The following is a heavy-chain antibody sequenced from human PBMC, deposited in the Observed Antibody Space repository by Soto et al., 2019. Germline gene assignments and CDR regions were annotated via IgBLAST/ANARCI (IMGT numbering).Heavy chain of an antibody. CDR1: GFTFSSYW. CDR3: TKGYSGYDFAD. V-gene: IGHV3-74*01. J-gene: IGHJ4*02. CDR2: ISSDGRNT. D-gene: IGHD5-12*01. Sequence: PGVSLRLSCAASGFTFSSYWMHWVRQSPGKGLVWVSRISSDGRNTNYADSVRGRFTISRDNAKNTLYLQMSGLRAEDTAVYFCTKGYSGYDFADWGQGSLVTVSS.